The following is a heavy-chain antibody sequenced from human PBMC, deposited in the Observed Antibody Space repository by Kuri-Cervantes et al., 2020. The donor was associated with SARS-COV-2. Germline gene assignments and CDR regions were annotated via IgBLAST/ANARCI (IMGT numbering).Heavy chain of an antibody. J-gene: IGHJ4*02. CDR2: IYYSGST. Sequence: LRLSGTVSGGPISSGDYYWSWIRQPPGKGLEWIGYIYYSGSTYYNPSLKSRVPISVDTSKNQFSLKLSSVTAADTAVYYCARLPATVTPHYWGQGTLVTVSS. CDR3: ARLPATVTPHY. V-gene: IGHV4-30-4*01. D-gene: IGHD2-15*01. CDR1: GGPISSGDYY.